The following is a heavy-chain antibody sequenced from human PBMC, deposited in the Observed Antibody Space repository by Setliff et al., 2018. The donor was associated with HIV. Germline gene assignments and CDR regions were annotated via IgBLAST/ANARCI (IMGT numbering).Heavy chain of an antibody. CDR1: GGSFSGYY. CDR3: ARAPFYYGSGSYQTFDY. Sequence: SETLSLTCAVYGGSFSGYYWSWIRQPPGKGLEWIGEINHSGSTYYKPSLKSRVTISVDTSKNQFSLKLSSVTAADTAVYYCARAPFYYGSGSYQTFDYWGQGTLVTVSS. J-gene: IGHJ4*02. D-gene: IGHD3-10*01. V-gene: IGHV4-34*09. CDR2: INHSGST.